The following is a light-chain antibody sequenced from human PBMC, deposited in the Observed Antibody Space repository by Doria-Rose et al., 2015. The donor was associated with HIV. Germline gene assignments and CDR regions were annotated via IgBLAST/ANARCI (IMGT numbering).Light chain of an antibody. CDR2: GAS. Sequence: EIVMTQSSATLSVSPGERATLSCRASQSVSNNFAWYQQKPGQAPRLLIYGASTRATGIPARFSGSGSGTEFTLTISSLQSEDFAVYYCQQYHNWPPLTFGGGTKVEIK. CDR3: QQYHNWPPLT. V-gene: IGKV3-15*01. CDR1: QSVSNN. J-gene: IGKJ4*01.